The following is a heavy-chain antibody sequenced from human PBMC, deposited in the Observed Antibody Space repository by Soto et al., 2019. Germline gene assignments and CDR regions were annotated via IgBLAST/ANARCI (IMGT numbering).Heavy chain of an antibody. J-gene: IGHJ5*01. CDR1: GASISSSNW. D-gene: IGHD5-18*01. Sequence: SETLSLTCAVSGASISSSNWLSWVRQPPGKGLEWIGEMYHSGTTNHNPSLKSRVTISVDKSKNQFSLKLSSVTAADTAVYYCASRRDGYSVIGSWGQGTLVTVSS. CDR3: ASRRDGYSVIGS. CDR2: MYHSGTT. V-gene: IGHV4-4*02.